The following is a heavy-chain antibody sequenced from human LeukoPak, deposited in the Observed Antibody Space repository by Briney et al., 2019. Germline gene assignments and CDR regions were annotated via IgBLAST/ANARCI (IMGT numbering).Heavy chain of an antibody. D-gene: IGHD3-22*01. J-gene: IGHJ4*02. Sequence: GGSLRLSCAASGFTFSNAWMSWVRQAPGKGLEWVAFIRYDGSDKYYADSVKGRFTISRDNSKNTLYLQMNSLRAEDTAVYYCARAMIVSSQPFDYWGQGTLVTVSS. CDR1: GFTFSNAW. CDR3: ARAMIVSSQPFDY. V-gene: IGHV3-30*02. CDR2: IRYDGSDK.